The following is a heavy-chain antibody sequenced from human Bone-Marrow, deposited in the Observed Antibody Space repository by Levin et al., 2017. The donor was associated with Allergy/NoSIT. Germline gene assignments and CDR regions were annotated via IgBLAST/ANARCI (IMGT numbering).Heavy chain of an antibody. CDR2: INWNSNTI. CDR3: AKVPSSFGGSYYFHH. D-gene: IGHD3-16*01. Sequence: PGGSLRLSCAASGFTFDDFAMHWVRQAPEKGLEWVSGINWNSNTIDYADSVKGRFTISRDNAKNSLYLQMNSLRPEDTAFYYCAKVPSSFGGSYYFHHWGRGTLVTVSS. V-gene: IGHV3-9*01. CDR1: GFTFDDFA. J-gene: IGHJ1*01.